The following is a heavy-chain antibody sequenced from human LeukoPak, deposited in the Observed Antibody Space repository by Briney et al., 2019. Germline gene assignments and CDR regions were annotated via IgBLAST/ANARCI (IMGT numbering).Heavy chain of an antibody. CDR3: VRGRRSPDAFDI. J-gene: IGHJ3*02. CDR2: IYYSGRT. V-gene: IGHV4-61*01. Sequence: PSETLSLTSTVSGGSVSSGSYYWSWIRQPPGKGLERIGYIYYSGRTNYNPSLKSRVTISVDTSKNQFSLKLSSVTGADTAVYYCVRGRRSPDAFDIWGQGTMVTVSS. CDR1: GGSVSSGSYY.